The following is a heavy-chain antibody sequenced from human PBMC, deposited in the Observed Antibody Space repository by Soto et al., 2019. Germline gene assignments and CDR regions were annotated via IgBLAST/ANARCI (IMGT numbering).Heavy chain of an antibody. V-gene: IGHV3-23*01. CDR3: ASAVGGYSYAYLPPD. D-gene: IGHD5-18*01. Sequence: EVQLLESGGGLVQPGGSLRLSCAASGFIFSSSAMTWVRQAPGKGLEWVSGLSAGGTATYYADSVKCRFSNSRDNCKYPRFLQENRLRVEDPSLYYCASAVGGYSYAYLPPDWGHGALVTVSS. J-gene: IGHJ1*01. CDR1: GFIFSSSA. CDR2: LSAGGTAT.